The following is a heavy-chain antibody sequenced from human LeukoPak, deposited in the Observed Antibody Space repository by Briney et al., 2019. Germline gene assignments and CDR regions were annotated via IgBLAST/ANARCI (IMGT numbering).Heavy chain of an antibody. J-gene: IGHJ4*02. V-gene: IGHV3-20*01. D-gene: IGHD1-7*01. CDR1: GFTFSSYE. CDR2: TNRRGDIT. Sequence: GGSLRLSCAASGFTFSSYEMNWVRQAPGKGLEWVSGTNRRGDITGYADFVKGRFTISRDNAKNSLYLQMNSLRVEDTALYHCARKGLGGELGGFNSWGQGTLVTVSS. CDR3: ARKGLGGELGGFNS.